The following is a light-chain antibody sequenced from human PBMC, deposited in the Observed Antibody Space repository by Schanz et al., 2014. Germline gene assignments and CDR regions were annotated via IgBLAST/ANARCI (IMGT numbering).Light chain of an antibody. Sequence: EIVLTQSPGTLSLSPGERATLSCRASQSVSSSSLAWYQQKPGQAPRLLIYDASNRATGIPARFSGSGSGTDFTLTISRLEPEDFAVYYCQQYGSSPRYTFGQGTKLEIK. CDR3: QQYGSSPRYT. J-gene: IGKJ2*01. CDR2: DAS. V-gene: IGKV3-20*01. CDR1: QSVSSSS.